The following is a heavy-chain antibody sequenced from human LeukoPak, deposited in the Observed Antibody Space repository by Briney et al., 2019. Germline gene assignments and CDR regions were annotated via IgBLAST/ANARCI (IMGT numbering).Heavy chain of an antibody. Sequence: SETLSLTCAVSGYSISSGYFWGWIRQPPGKGLEWIGSFYHSGSTHYNPSLRSRVTISVDTSKNQFSLNLSSVTAADTAVYYCARDLGGYSYGPYYFDYWGQGTLVTVSS. D-gene: IGHD5-18*01. CDR2: FYHSGST. V-gene: IGHV4-38-2*02. J-gene: IGHJ4*02. CDR1: GYSISSGYF. CDR3: ARDLGGYSYGPYYFDY.